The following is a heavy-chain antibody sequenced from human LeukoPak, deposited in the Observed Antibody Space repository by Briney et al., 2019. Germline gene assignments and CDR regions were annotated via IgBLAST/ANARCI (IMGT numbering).Heavy chain of an antibody. V-gene: IGHV3-53*01. J-gene: IGHJ4*02. Sequence: GESLRLSCTVSGFTVSSNSWSWVRQAPGKGLEWVSFIYSGGNTHSSDSVKGRFTISRDNSKNTLYLQMNSLRAEDTAIYYCARRAGEYSHPYDYWGQGILVTVSS. CDR1: GFTVSSNS. CDR2: IYSGGNT. D-gene: IGHD2-15*01. CDR3: ARRAGEYSHPYDY.